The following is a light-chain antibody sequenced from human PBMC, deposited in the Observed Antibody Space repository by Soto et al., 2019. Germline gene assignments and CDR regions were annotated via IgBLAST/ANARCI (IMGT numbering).Light chain of an antibody. CDR1: QSMSGW. J-gene: IGKJ1*01. CDR3: QQYNSYST. Sequence: DIQMTQSPSTLSASVGDRVTITCRAGQSMSGWLAWYQQKPGKAPKLLIYDASNLESGVPSRFGGSGSGTEFTLTISSLQPDDFATYYCQQYNSYSTFGQGTKVDIK. V-gene: IGKV1-5*01. CDR2: DAS.